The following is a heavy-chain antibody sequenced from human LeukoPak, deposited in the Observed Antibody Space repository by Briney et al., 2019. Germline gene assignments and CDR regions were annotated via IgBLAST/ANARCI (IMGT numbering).Heavy chain of an antibody. D-gene: IGHD3-22*01. Sequence: ASVKVSCKASGYTFTSYYMHWVRQAPGQGPEWMGIINPSGGSTSYAQKFQGRVTMTRDTSTSTVYMELSSLRSEDTVVYYCARSGYYYDSSVMSAFDIWGQGTMVTVSS. V-gene: IGHV1-46*01. J-gene: IGHJ3*02. CDR1: GYTFTSYY. CDR3: ARSGYYYDSSVMSAFDI. CDR2: INPSGGST.